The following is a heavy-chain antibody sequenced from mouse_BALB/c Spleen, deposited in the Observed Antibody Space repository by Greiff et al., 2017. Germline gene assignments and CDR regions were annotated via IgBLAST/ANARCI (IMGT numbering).Heavy chain of an antibody. V-gene: IGHV7-3*02. Sequence: EVKLMESGGGLVQPGGSLRLSCATSGFTFTDYYMSWVRQPPGKALEWLGFIRNKANGYTTEYSASVKGRFTISRDNSQSILYLQMNTLRAEDSATYYCARGGYGSSYRYFDVWGAGTTVTVSS. J-gene: IGHJ1*01. CDR2: IRNKANGYTT. CDR1: GFTFTDYY. D-gene: IGHD1-1*01. CDR3: ARGGYGSSYRYFDV.